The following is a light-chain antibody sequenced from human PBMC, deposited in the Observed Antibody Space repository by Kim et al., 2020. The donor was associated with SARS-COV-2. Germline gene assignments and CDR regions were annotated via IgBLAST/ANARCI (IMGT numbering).Light chain of an antibody. CDR1: SSDVGGSNY. V-gene: IGLV2-14*03. CDR3: SSYASSTTV. CDR2: DVS. J-gene: IGLJ2*01. Sequence: QSALTQPASVSGSPGQSITISCTGTSSDVGGSNYVSWYQQYPGKSPKLMIYDVSKRPSGVSNRFSGSKSGNTASLTISGLQAEDEADYYCSSYASSTTVFGGGTQLTVL.